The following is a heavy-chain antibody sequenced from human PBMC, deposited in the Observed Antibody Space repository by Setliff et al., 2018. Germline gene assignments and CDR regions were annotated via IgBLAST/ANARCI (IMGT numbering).Heavy chain of an antibody. J-gene: IGHJ6*02. CDR2: IYHSGST. CDR3: ARDRQYCSSPTCYSSYFYYYGMDV. Sequence: PSETLSLTCAIYGQSFSDCYWRWVRQPPGKGLEWIGEIYHSGSTNYNPSLKSRVTISVATSKNQFSLKLSSVTAADTAVYYCARDRQYCSSPTCYSSYFYYYGMDVWGQGTTVTVSS. D-gene: IGHD2-2*02. CDR1: GQSFSDCY. V-gene: IGHV4-34*01.